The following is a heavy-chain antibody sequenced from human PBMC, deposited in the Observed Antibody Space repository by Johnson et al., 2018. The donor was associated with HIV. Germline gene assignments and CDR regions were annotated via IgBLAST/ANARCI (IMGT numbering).Heavy chain of an antibody. J-gene: IGHJ3*02. V-gene: IGHV3-7*01. CDR3: ARVQLLADDVFNI. CDR1: GFTFSSSW. CDR2: IKEDGSAK. Sequence: LVESGGGLVQPGGSLRLSCAASGFTFSSSWMDCVRQAPGKGLEWVANIKEDGSAKNYVDSVKGRFTISRDNAKNTLYLQMDSLGAEDTAVYYCARVQLLADDVFNIWGQGTMVTVSS. D-gene: IGHD3-10*01.